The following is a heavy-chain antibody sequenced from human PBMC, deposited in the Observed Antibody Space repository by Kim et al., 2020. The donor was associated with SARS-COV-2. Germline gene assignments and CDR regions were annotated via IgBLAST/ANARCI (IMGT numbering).Heavy chain of an antibody. V-gene: IGHV5-51*01. J-gene: IGHJ4*02. Sequence: YSPSFQGQVTISADKSISTAYLQWSSLKASDTAMYYCARQGRDGYNYPDYWGQGTLVTVSS. D-gene: IGHD5-12*01. CDR3: ARQGRDGYNYPDY.